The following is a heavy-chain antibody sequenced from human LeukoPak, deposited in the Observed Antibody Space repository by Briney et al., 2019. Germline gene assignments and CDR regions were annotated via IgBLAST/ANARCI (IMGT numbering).Heavy chain of an antibody. D-gene: IGHD6-13*01. J-gene: IGHJ4*02. CDR3: ARARSSWYVDHIDY. V-gene: IGHV1-8*01. Sequence: ASVKVSCKASGYTFTSYDINWVRQAAGQGLEWMGWMNPNSGNTGYAQKFQGRVTMTRNTSISTAYMELSSLRSEDTAVYYCARARSSWYVDHIDYRGQGTLVTVSS. CDR1: GYTFTSYD. CDR2: MNPNSGNT.